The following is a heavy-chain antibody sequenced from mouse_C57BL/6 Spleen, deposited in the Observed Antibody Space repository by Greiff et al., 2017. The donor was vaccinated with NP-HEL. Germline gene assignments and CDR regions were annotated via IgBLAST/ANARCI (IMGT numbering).Heavy chain of an antibody. Sequence: VQLQQSGPVLVKPGASVKMSCKASGYTFTDYYMNWVKQSHGKSLEWIGVINPYNGGTSYNQKFKGKATLTVDKSSSTAYMELNSLTSEDSAVYYCARGGTRRITTVSSPDYWGQGTTLTVSS. V-gene: IGHV1-19*01. CDR3: ARGGTRRITTVSSPDY. D-gene: IGHD1-1*01. CDR1: GYTFTDYY. CDR2: INPYNGGT. J-gene: IGHJ2*01.